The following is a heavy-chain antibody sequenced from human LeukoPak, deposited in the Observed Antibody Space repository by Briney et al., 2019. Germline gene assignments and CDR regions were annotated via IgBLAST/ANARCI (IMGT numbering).Heavy chain of an antibody. V-gene: IGHV4-59*04. CDR2: IYDSGSP. CDR1: GGSISSYY. D-gene: IGHD3/OR15-3a*01. J-gene: IGHJ4*02. CDR3: GRKDSDLDY. Sequence: KPSETLSLTCTVSGGSISSYYWSWIRQPAGKGLEWIGSIYDSGSPYYNPSLKSRVTISVDTSKNQFSLKLSSVTAADTAVYYCGRKDSDLDYWGQGTLVTVSS.